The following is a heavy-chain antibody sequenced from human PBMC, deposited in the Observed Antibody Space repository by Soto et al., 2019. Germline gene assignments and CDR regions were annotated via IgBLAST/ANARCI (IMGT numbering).Heavy chain of an antibody. Sequence: QVQLQESGPGLVKPSQTLSLTCTVPGGSISSGNYYWSWIRQPPGKGREWIGFISYSGTTHYSASLRSRVSISVDTSKNQFSLDLSSVTAADTAVYYCATMGTPVTGLYYFDYWGQGTLVTVSS. CDR3: ATMGTPVTGLYYFDY. V-gene: IGHV4-30-4*01. CDR1: GGSISSGNYY. CDR2: ISYSGTT. J-gene: IGHJ4*02. D-gene: IGHD4-17*01.